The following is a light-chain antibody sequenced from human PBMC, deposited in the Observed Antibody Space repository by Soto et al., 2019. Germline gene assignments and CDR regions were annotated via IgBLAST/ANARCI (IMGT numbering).Light chain of an antibody. V-gene: IGKV3-20*01. CDR1: QSGCSSTY. Sequence: EIVLTQSPGTLSLSPGERATLSCRASQSGCSSTYLAWYQQKPGQAPRLLIYGASSRATGIPDRFSGSGSGTDFTLTISRLEPEDFAVYYCHQYGSSPSYTFGQGTKLEIK. CDR2: GAS. CDR3: HQYGSSPSYT. J-gene: IGKJ2*01.